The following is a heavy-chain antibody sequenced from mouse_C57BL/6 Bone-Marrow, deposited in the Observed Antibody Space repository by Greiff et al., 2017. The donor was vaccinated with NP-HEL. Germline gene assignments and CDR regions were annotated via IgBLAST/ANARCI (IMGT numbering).Heavy chain of an antibody. CDR3: NRANYDYDTGWDY. Sequence: VQLQQSGAELVRPGASVKLSCTASGFNIKDDYMHWVKQRPEQGLEWIGWIDPENGDTEYASKFQGKATITADQSSNTASLQLSSLTSEDTAVFYGNRANYDYDTGWDYWGQGTTLTVSS. D-gene: IGHD2-4*01. CDR2: IDPENGDT. CDR1: GFNIKDDY. J-gene: IGHJ2*01. V-gene: IGHV14-4*01.